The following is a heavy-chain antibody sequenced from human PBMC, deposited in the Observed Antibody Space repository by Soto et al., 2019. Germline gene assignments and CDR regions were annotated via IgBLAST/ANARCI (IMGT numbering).Heavy chain of an antibody. CDR2: IYHSGST. Sequence: SETLSLTCAVSGGSISSGGYSWSWIRQPPGKGLEWIGYIYHSGSTYYNPSLKSRVTISVDRSKNQFSLKLSSVTDADTAVYYCARVTSPWGQGTLVTVS. CDR1: GGSISSGGYS. V-gene: IGHV4-30-2*01. CDR3: ARVTSP. J-gene: IGHJ5*02.